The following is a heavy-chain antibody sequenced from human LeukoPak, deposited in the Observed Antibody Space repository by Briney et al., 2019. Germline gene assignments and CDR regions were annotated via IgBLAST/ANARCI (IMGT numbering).Heavy chain of an antibody. J-gene: IGHJ4*02. D-gene: IGHD3-10*01. CDR1: GFTFSSSA. CDR3: AKGEYFGSGASLIDY. CDR2: ISGSGGHT. V-gene: IGHV3-23*01. Sequence: GGSLRLSCAASGFTFSSSAMFWVRQAPGKGLEWVSSISGSGGHTPYADSVKGRFTISRDNSKNTLYLQMNSLRGEDTAVYYCAKGEYFGSGASLIDYWGQGTLVTVSS.